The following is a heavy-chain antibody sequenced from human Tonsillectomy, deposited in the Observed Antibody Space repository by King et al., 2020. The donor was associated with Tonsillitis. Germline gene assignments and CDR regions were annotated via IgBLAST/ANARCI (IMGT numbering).Heavy chain of an antibody. V-gene: IGHV4-39*01. CDR3: ASVRSGGEVDY. CDR2: IYYSGSP. Sequence: QLQESGPGLVKPSETLSLTCTVSGGSISSSTYYWGWIRQPPGKGLEWIGNIYYSGSPYYNPSLKSRVTISVDTSKNQFSLKLSSVTAADTAVYYCASVRSGGEVDYWGQGTLVAVSS. CDR1: GGSISSSTYY. J-gene: IGHJ4*02. D-gene: IGHD6-25*01.